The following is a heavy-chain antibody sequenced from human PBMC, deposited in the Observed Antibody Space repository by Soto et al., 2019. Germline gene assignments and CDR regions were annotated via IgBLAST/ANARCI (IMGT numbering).Heavy chain of an antibody. CDR1: GFIFDDYA. V-gene: IGHV3-9*01. J-gene: IGHJ4*02. CDR3: ARVRSNLFDY. D-gene: IGHD3-3*01. CDR2: IDWNRATV. Sequence: GGSLRLSCLASGFIFDDYAIHWVRQVAGKGLEWVSGIDWNRATVGYADSVKGRFTLSRDNARNSVVLQMNSLRPEDTAVYFCARVRSNLFDYWGQGTLVTVSS.